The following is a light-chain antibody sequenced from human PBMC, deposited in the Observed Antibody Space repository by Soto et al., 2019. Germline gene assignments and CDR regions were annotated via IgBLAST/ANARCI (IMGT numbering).Light chain of an antibody. CDR2: KNN. J-gene: IGLJ2*01. CDR1: TSNIGKNH. Sequence: QSVLAQPPSASGAPGQRVTISCSGGTSNIGKNHLYWYQQLPGTAPTLLIYKNNQRPSGVPDRFFGSKSGTSGSLAISGLRSEDEADYYCAAWDDSLNAVLFGGGTQLTVL. CDR3: AAWDDSLNAVL. V-gene: IGLV1-47*01.